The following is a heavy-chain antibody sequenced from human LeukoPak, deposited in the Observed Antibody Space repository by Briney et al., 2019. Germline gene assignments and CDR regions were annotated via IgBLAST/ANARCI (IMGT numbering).Heavy chain of an antibody. CDR2: ISSSSSYI. CDR3: ASYGFHRRISRRYDLDYFQH. CDR1: GFTFSNYS. V-gene: IGHV3-21*01. D-gene: IGHD3-3*01. Sequence: GGSLRLSCAASGFTFSNYSMNWVRQAPGEGLEWVSSISSSSSYIYYADSVKGRFTISRDNAKNSLYLQMNSLRAEDTAVYYCASYGFHRRISRRYDLDYFQHWGQGTLVTVSS. J-gene: IGHJ1*01.